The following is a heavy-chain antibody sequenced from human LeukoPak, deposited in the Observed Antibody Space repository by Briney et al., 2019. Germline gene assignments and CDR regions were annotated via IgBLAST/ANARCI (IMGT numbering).Heavy chain of an antibody. CDR2: IHSDGASA. CDR1: GFTFSSYW. D-gene: IGHD5-18*01. CDR3: ASWDLRGYSYGTLGY. Sequence: GGSLRLSCAASGFTFSSYWMHWVRQAPGKGLVWVSRIHSDGASASYADSVKGRFTKSRDNAKNTLYLQMNSLRAEDTAVYYCASWDLRGYSYGTLGYWGQGTRVTVSS. J-gene: IGHJ4*02. V-gene: IGHV3-74*01.